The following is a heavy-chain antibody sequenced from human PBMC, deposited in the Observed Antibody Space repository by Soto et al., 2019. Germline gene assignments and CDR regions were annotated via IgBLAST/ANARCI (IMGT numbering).Heavy chain of an antibody. J-gene: IGHJ5*02. V-gene: IGHV4-4*07. CDR2: IYSSGST. CDR3: ARDTVATIMWVRSQDDNWFDP. D-gene: IGHD5-12*01. Sequence: QVQLQESGPGLVKPSETLSLTCTVSGGYISSYYWSWIRQPAGKGREWIGRIYSSGSTNYNPSLKSRVTMSVDTSKNQFSLKLSSVTAADTAVYYCARDTVATIMWVRSQDDNWFDPWGQGTLVTVSS. CDR1: GGYISSYY.